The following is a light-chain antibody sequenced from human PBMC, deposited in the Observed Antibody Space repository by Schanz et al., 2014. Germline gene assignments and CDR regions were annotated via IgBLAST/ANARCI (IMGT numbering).Light chain of an antibody. J-gene: IGKJ4*01. CDR2: DAS. CDR3: QQRSNWHT. V-gene: IGKV3-11*01. Sequence: EVVLTQSPGTLSVSPGERVTLSCGASQSVSSYLAWYQQKPGQAPRLLIYDASNRATGIPARFSGSGSGTDFTLTISSLEPEDFAVYYCQQRSNWHTFGGGTKVEIK. CDR1: QSVSSY.